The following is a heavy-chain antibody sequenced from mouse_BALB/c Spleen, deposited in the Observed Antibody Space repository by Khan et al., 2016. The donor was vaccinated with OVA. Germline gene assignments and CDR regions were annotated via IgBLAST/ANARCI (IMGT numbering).Heavy chain of an antibody. Sequence: QVQLKESGAELVRPGTSVKVSCKASGYAFTDFLIEWLQQRPGQGLEWIGLINPGSGDTNYNEKFKGKATLTANKSSSTAYMQLSSLTSDDSAVYFWARGGYGSWAYWGQGTLVTVSA. CDR3: ARGGYGSWAY. CDR1: GYAFTDFL. D-gene: IGHD1-1*02. CDR2: INPGSGDT. V-gene: IGHV1-54*01. J-gene: IGHJ3*01.